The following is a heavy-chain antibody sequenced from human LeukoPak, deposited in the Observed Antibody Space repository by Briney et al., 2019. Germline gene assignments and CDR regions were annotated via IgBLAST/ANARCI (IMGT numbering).Heavy chain of an antibody. J-gene: IGHJ4*02. CDR3: AREGGFYRPLDY. D-gene: IGHD6-25*01. Sequence: SETLSLTCTVSGVSVSSYYWNWIRQPPGKGLEWIAYINNSGSSGNTNYNPSLKSRVTISVDTSKNHVSLKLTSVTAADTAVYYCAREGGFYRPLDYSGQGTLVTVSS. V-gene: IGHV4-59*02. CDR2: INNSGSSGNT. CDR1: GVSVSSYY.